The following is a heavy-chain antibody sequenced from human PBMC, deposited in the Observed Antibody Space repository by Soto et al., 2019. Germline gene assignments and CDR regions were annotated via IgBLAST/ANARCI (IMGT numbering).Heavy chain of an antibody. CDR1: GFTFSSYA. D-gene: IGHD3-3*01. CDR3: ARDIYDFWSGYYGDYYYMDV. Sequence: GGSLRLSCAASGFTFSSYAMHWVRQAPGKGLEYVSAISSNGGSTYYANSVKGRFTISRDNSKDTLYLQMGSLRAEDMAVYYCARDIYDFWSGYYGDYYYMDVWGKGTTVTVSS. J-gene: IGHJ6*03. CDR2: ISSNGGST. V-gene: IGHV3-64*01.